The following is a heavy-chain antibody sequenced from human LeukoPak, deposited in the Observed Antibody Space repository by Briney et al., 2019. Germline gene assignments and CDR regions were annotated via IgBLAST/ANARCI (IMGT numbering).Heavy chain of an antibody. CDR3: ARGWLAETMVVTPYNY. V-gene: IGHV1-69*13. Sequence: ASVKVSCKGSGYTLSNHAFSWVRQAPGQGLEWMGGIIPIFGTANYAQKFQGRVTITAVESTSTAYMEVSSLRSEDTAVYYCARGWLAETMVVTPYNYWGQGTLVTVSS. D-gene: IGHD4-23*01. CDR1: GYTLSNHA. CDR2: IIPIFGTA. J-gene: IGHJ4*02.